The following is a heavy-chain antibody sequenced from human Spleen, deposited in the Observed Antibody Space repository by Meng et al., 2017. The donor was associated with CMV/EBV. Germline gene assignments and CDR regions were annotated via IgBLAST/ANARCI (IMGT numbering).Heavy chain of an antibody. D-gene: IGHD6-19*01. Sequence: ETLSLTCAVYSESFSGYYWSWVRQAPGKGLEWVSSISSSSSYIYYADSVKGRFTISRDNAKNSLYLQMNSLRAEDTAVYYCARDVSSGWSSSPMYYFDYWGQGTLVTVSS. CDR2: ISSSSSYI. J-gene: IGHJ4*02. CDR1: SESFSGYY. V-gene: IGHV3-21*01. CDR3: ARDVSSGWSSSPMYYFDY.